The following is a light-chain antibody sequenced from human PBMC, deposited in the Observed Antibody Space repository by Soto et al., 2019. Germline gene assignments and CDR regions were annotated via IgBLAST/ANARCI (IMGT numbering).Light chain of an antibody. V-gene: IGKV2-24*01. J-gene: IGKJ1*01. CDR2: DIS. CDR3: MQITNFHRK. Sequence: DVVLTQTPLSSPVALGQPATISCRSSQSLVHANGNTFLSWLHQRPGQPPRLLIYDISKRFSGVTDRFTGSGAGTDFTLRISRVEAEDVGLYYCMQITNFHRKFGKGTKVDI. CDR1: QSLVHANGNTF.